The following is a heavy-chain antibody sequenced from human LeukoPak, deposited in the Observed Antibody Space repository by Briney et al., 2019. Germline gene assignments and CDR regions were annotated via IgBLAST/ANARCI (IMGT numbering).Heavy chain of an antibody. Sequence: GGSLRLSCAVSGFTFTSYWMTWGRQTPGKGLEWVGNIKQDGSETYFVDSVKGRFTIARDNAKNSLFLQMNSLRVEDTAVYYCARDGYATGSHDYWGQGTLVTVSS. CDR1: GFTFTSYW. CDR3: ARDGYATGSHDY. CDR2: IKQDGSET. J-gene: IGHJ4*02. V-gene: IGHV3-7*04. D-gene: IGHD3-10*01.